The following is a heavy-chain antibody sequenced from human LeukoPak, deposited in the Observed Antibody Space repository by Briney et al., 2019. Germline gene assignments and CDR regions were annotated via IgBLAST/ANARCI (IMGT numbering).Heavy chain of an antibody. J-gene: IGHJ6*02. D-gene: IGHD6-19*01. CDR2: IYYSGST. V-gene: IGHV4-39*01. Sequence: SENLSLTCTVSGGSISSSSYYWGWIRQPPGKGLEWIGSIYYSGSTYYNPSLKSRVTISVDTSKNQFSLKLSSVTAADTAVYYCGRHVSNGWDYHYGLDVWGQGTTVTVSS. CDR3: GRHVSNGWDYHYGLDV. CDR1: GGSISSSSYY.